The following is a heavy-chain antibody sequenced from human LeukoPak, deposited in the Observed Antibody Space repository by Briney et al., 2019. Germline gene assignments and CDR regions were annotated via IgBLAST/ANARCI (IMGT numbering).Heavy chain of an antibody. D-gene: IGHD3-10*01. V-gene: IGHV4-38-2*02. CDR2: VYHSGST. J-gene: IGHJ4*02. CDR1: GYSISSGYY. Sequence: AETLSLTCSVFGYSISSGYYWGWIRQPPGTGLEWIGSVYHSGSTYHHPSLKSRVTISGDMSKNQFSLKLRSATAADTAVYYCARGNYGSGTYYTHFDYWGQGTLVTVSS. CDR3: ARGNYGSGTYYTHFDY.